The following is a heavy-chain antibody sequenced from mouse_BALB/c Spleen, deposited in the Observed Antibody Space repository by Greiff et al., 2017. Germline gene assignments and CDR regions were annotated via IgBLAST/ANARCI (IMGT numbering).Heavy chain of an antibody. CDR1: GYTFTSYW. V-gene: IGHV1-87*01. CDR3: ARGARYVSHFDY. Sequence: VQLQQSGAELARPGASVKLSCKASGYTFTSYWMQWVKQRPGQGLEWIGAIYPGDGDTRYTQKFKGKATLTADKSSSTAYMQLSSLASEDSAVYYCARGARYVSHFDYWGQGTTLTVSS. J-gene: IGHJ2*01. CDR2: IYPGDGDT. D-gene: IGHD2-14*01.